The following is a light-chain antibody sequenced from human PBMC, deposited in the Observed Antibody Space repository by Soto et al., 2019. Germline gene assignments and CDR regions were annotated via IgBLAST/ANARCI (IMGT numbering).Light chain of an antibody. CDR2: AAS. J-gene: IGKJ1*01. Sequence: DIKMTQSPSSLSASVGDRVSITCRASQTIIRYLSWYQQKPGKAPKLLISAASSLQSGVSSRFNGSRSGTDFTLTISSXQSDDFATYYCQQTYSTPWTFGLGTKVDTK. V-gene: IGKV1-39*01. CDR3: QQTYSTPWT. CDR1: QTIIRY.